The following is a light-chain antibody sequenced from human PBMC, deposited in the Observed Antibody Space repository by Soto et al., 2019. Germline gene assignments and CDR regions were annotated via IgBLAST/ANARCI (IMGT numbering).Light chain of an antibody. CDR1: QSVSSKY. V-gene: IGKV3-20*01. Sequence: EIVLTQSPGTLSLSPGERATLTCRASQSVSSKYLAWYQQKPGQAPRVLIYGTSIRASGVPERFSGGGSGTDFTLTITRLEPEDFAVYYCQQYGSSLFTFGPGTKVDFK. J-gene: IGKJ3*01. CDR3: QQYGSSLFT. CDR2: GTS.